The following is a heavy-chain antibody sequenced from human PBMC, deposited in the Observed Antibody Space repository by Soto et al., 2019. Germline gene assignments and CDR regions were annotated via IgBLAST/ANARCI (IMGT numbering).Heavy chain of an antibody. CDR3: ARDDSFAFDI. Sequence: GGSLRLSWAASGFTFTSYSMNWVRQAPGKGLEWVSYIRGTTHYADSVKGRFTISRDNARSSLYLQMNSLRADDTAVYYCARDDSFAFDIWGQGTMVTVS. D-gene: IGHD2-21*01. V-gene: IGHV3-48*01. J-gene: IGHJ3*02. CDR2: IRGTT. CDR1: GFTFTSYS.